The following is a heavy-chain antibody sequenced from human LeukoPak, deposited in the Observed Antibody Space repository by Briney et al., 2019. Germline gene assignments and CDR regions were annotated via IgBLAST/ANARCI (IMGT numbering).Heavy chain of an antibody. J-gene: IGHJ4*02. Sequence: ASVKVSCKASGGTFSSYAISWVRQAPGQGLEWMGGIIPIFGAANYAQKFQGRVTITADESTSTACMELSSLRSEDTAVYYCAVASGDYETSFDYWGQGTLVTVSS. V-gene: IGHV1-69*13. D-gene: IGHD4-17*01. CDR3: AVASGDYETSFDY. CDR1: GGTFSSYA. CDR2: IIPIFGAA.